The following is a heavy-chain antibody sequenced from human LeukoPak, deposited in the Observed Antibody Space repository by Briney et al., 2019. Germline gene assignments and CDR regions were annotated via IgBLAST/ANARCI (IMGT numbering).Heavy chain of an antibody. J-gene: IGHJ1*01. D-gene: IGHD3-22*01. V-gene: IGHV3-74*01. CDR2: IKSDGKT. CDR1: GFSFSSYW. CDR3: ARAPSEIGGYYPEYFRH. Sequence: GGSLRLSCAASGFSFSSYWMHWVRQAPGKGLVWVSRIKSDGKTNYADSVKGRFTISRDNAKNTVSLQMSSLRAEDTGVYYCARAPSEIGGYYPEYFRHWGQGTLVTVSS.